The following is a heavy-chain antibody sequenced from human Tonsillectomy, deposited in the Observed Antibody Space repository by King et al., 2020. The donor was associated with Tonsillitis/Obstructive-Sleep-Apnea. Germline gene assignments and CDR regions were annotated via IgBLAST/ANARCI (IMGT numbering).Heavy chain of an antibody. V-gene: IGHV3-11*05. CDR1: GFTFSDYY. D-gene: IGHD6-19*01. CDR3: ARARAVAAPLDY. J-gene: IGHJ4*02. Sequence: VQLVESGGGLVKPGGCLRLSCTASGFTFSDYYTSWIRQAPGKGLEWLSYISISSSYTNYTDSVKGRFTISRDNAKNSLYLQMNSLRAEDTAVYYCARARAVAAPLDYWGQGTLVTVSS. CDR2: ISISSSYT.